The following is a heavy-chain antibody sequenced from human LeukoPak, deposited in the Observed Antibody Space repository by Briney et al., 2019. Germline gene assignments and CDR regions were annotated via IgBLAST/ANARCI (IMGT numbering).Heavy chain of an antibody. D-gene: IGHD1-26*01. Sequence: GGSLRLSCVASGFKFDDYTMHCVRQAPEKGLECVAIISWDGSATSYGHSVKGRFTVSRDNIKNSLYLQMRSLKREDTAFYYCARDLGSWDDHWGHGTLVIVSS. V-gene: IGHV3-43*01. CDR1: GFKFDDYT. CDR3: ARDLGSWDDH. CDR2: ISWDGSAT. J-gene: IGHJ4*01.